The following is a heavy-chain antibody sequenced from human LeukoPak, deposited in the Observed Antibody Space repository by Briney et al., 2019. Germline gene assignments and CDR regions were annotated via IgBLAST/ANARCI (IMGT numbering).Heavy chain of an antibody. D-gene: IGHD3-22*01. CDR1: GFTFSGSA. CDR3: TRQRDYDSSGPFDY. J-gene: IGHJ4*02. Sequence: GGSLRLSCAASGFTFSGSAMHWVRQASGKGLEWVGRIRSKANNYATVYAASVKGRFTISRDDSKNTAYLQMNSLKTEDTAVYYCTRQRDYDSSGPFDYWGQGTLVTVSS. CDR2: IRSKANNYAT. V-gene: IGHV3-73*01.